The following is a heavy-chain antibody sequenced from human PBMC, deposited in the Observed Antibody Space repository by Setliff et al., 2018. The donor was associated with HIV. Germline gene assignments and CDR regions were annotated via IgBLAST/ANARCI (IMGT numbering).Heavy chain of an antibody. V-gene: IGHV3-72*01. J-gene: IGHJ4*02. D-gene: IGHD3-16*02. Sequence: GGSLRLSCAASGVAFSDHYMDWVRQAQGRGLEWVCRSRNKANSYTPEYAASVKGRFTISRDDSKNSLYLQMNSLKTEDTAVYYCAKNSYGYKTAFEYWGQGALVTVSS. CDR2: SRNKANSYTP. CDR3: AKNSYGYKTAFEY. CDR1: GVAFSDHY.